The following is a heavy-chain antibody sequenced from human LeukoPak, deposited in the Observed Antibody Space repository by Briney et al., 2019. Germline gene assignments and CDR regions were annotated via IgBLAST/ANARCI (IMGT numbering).Heavy chain of an antibody. CDR1: GYTFTGYY. CDR2: INPNSGGT. J-gene: IGHJ6*02. D-gene: IGHD3-10*02. CDR3: ARVLGSGSYYPRDYYYYGMDV. Sequence: ASVKVSCKASGYTFTGYYIHWVRQAPGQGLEWMGWINPNSGGTNYAQKFQGRVTMTRDTSISTAYMELSRLRSDDTAVYYCARVLGSGSYYPRDYYYYGMDVWGQGTTVTVSS. V-gene: IGHV1-2*02.